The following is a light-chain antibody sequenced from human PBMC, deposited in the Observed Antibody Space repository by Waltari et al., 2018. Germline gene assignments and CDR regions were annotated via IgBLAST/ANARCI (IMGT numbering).Light chain of an antibody. V-gene: IGLV2-14*03. CDR3: SSYTSSSTPPYV. J-gene: IGLJ1*01. CDR2: DVS. CDR1: SSYVGGYNY. Sequence: QSALTQPASVSGSPGPSLTLSCTGTSSYVGGYNYVPWYQQHPGKAPELMIYDVSNRPSGVSNRFSGSKSGKTASLTISGLQAEDEADYYCSSYTSSSTPPYVFGTGTKVTVL.